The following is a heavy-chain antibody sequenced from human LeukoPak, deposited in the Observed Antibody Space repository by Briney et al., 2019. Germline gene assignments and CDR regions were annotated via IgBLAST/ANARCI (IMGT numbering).Heavy chain of an antibody. CDR3: ARRSRYAPQFDY. J-gene: IGHJ4*02. CDR1: GGSISSGDYY. D-gene: IGHD6-13*01. CDR2: IYYSGST. Sequence: PSETLSLTCTVSGGSISSGDYYWSWIRQPPGTGLEWIGYIYYSGSTYCNPSLKSRVTISVDTSKNQFSLKLSSVTAADTAVYYCARRSRYAPQFDYWGQGTLVTVSS. V-gene: IGHV4-30-4*01.